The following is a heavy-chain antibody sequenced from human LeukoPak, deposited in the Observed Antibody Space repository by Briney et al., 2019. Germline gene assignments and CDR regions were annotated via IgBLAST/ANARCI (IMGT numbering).Heavy chain of an antibody. CDR3: ARGQQWPYYFDY. CDR1: GGSISSGDYY. CDR2: VYYSGST. D-gene: IGHD6-19*01. J-gene: IGHJ4*02. V-gene: IGHV4-30-4*08. Sequence: PSQTLSLTCTVSGGSISSGDYYWSWIRQPPGKGLEWIGYVYYSGSTYYNPSLKSRVTISVDTSKNQFSLKPSSVTAADTAVYYCARGQQWPYYFDYWGQGTLVTVSS.